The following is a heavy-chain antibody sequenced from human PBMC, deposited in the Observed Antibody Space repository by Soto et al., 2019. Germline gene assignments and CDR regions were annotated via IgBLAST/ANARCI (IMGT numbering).Heavy chain of an antibody. CDR1: GGSISSGDYY. J-gene: IGHJ5*02. V-gene: IGHV4-30-4*01. CDR3: ARHVSAGTFNWFDP. D-gene: IGHD6-13*01. Sequence: SETLSLTCTVSGGSISSGDYYWSWIRQPPGKGLEWIGYIYYSGSTYYNPSLKSRVTISVDTSKNQFSLKLSSVTAADTAVYYCARHVSAGTFNWFDPWGQGTLVTVSS. CDR2: IYYSGST.